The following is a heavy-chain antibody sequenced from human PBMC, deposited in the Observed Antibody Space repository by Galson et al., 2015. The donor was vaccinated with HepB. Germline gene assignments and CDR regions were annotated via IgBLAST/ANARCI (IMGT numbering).Heavy chain of an antibody. Sequence: SVKVSCKASGGTFSSYAISWVRQAPGQGLEWMGGIIPIFGTANYAQKFQGRVTITADESTSTAYMELSSLRSEDTAVYYCARGSNYYGSGGYYYYYMDVWGKGTTVTVSS. CDR3: ARGSNYYGSGGYYYYYMDV. V-gene: IGHV1-69*13. D-gene: IGHD3-10*01. CDR1: GGTFSSYA. CDR2: IIPIFGTA. J-gene: IGHJ6*03.